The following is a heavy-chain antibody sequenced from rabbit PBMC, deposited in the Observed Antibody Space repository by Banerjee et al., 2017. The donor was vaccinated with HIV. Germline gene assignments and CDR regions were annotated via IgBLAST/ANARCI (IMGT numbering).Heavy chain of an antibody. CDR1: GFSFNNYYY. CDR2: IYTGSSGST. J-gene: IGHJ3*01. CDR3: ARGAGYAGYGYALTRLDL. V-gene: IGHV1S40*01. D-gene: IGHD6-1*01. Sequence: QSLEESGGDLVKPGASLTLTCTASGFSFNNYYYMCWVRQAPGKGLEWIACIYTGSSGSTYYASWAKGRFTISKTSSTTVTLQMTSLTAADTATYFCARGAGYAGYGYALTRLDLWGPGTLVTVS.